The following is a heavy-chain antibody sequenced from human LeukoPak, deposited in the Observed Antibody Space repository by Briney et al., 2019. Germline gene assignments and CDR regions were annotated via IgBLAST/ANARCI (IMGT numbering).Heavy chain of an antibody. D-gene: IGHD3-3*01. CDR1: GGTFSSYA. CDR3: AGEGPRGRDSWSGYYDY. J-gene: IGHJ4*02. Sequence: SVKVSCKASGGTFSSYAISWVRQAPGQGLEWMGGIIPIFGTANYAQKFQGRVTITADESTSTAYMELSSLRSEDTAVYYCAGEGPRGRDSWSGYYDYWGQGTLVTVSS. V-gene: IGHV1-69*13. CDR2: IIPIFGTA.